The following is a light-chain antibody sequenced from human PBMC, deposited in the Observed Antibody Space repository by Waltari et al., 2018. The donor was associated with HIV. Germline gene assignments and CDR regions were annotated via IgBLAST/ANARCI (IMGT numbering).Light chain of an antibody. J-gene: IGLJ3*02. CDR2: EVT. CDR3: SSYTNSNTWV. Sequence: QSALTQPPSVSGSPGQSVAIPCTGTTSHVRSYNRLSWYQQPPGTAPKLIIYEVTNRPSGVPDRFSGSQSGNMASLTIAGLQAEDEADYYCSSYTNSNTWVFGGGTKLTVL. CDR1: TSHVRSYNR. V-gene: IGLV2-18*02.